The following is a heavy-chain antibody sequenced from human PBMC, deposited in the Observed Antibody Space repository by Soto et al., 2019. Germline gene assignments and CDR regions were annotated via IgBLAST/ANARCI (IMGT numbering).Heavy chain of an antibody. V-gene: IGHV4-61*01. D-gene: IGHD6-19*01. CDR3: ARVPLPRGAVADVYYLDY. J-gene: IGHJ4*02. Sequence: SETLYLTCTVSGGSVRSGRYYWSWIRQPPGKGLEWIGYVFYSGSTRYNPSLNSRVTISVDTSKNQFSLKLTSVTAADTAMFYCARVPLPRGAVADVYYLDYWGQGTLVTVSS. CDR2: VFYSGST. CDR1: GGSVRSGRYY.